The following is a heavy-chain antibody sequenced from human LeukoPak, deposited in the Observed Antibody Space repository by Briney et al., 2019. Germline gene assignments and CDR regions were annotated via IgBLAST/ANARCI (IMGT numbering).Heavy chain of an antibody. CDR2: INPSGGST. D-gene: IGHD3-10*01. V-gene: IGHV1-46*01. J-gene: IGHJ6*02. CDR1: GYTFTSYY. CDR3: ARGRYGSGSYQYNYYYYGMDV. Sequence: APVKVSCKASGYTFTSYYMHWVRQAPGQGLEWMGIINPSGGSTSYAQKFQGRVTMTRDTSTSTVYMELSSPRSEDTAVYYCARGRYGSGSYQYNYYYYGMDVWGQGSTVTVSS.